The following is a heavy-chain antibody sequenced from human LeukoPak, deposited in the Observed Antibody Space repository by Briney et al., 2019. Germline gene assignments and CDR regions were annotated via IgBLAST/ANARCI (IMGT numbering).Heavy chain of an antibody. CDR2: ISGSGGST. J-gene: IGHJ3*02. CDR3: AKGGVQLYDAFDS. D-gene: IGHD1-1*01. V-gene: IGHV3-23*01. CDR1: GFTFSSYA. Sequence: SGGSLRLSCADSGFTFSSYAMSWVRQAPGKGLEWVSAISGSGGSTYYADSVKGRFTISRDNSKNTLYLQMNSLRAEDTAVYYCAKGGVQLYDAFDSWGRGTMVTVSS.